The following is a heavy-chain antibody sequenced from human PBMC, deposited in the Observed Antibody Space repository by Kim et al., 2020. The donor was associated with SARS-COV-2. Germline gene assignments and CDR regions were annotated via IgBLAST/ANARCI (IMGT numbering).Heavy chain of an antibody. J-gene: IGHJ5*02. Sequence: SETLSLTCTVSGGSISSYYWSWIRQPPGKGLEWIGYIYYSGSTNYNPSLKSRVTISVDTSKNQFSLKLSSVTAADTAVYYCARAEILWWRNWFDPWGQGTLVTVSS. V-gene: IGHV4-59*01. CDR1: GGSISSYY. CDR2: IYYSGST. CDR3: ARAEILWWRNWFDP. D-gene: IGHD2-21*01.